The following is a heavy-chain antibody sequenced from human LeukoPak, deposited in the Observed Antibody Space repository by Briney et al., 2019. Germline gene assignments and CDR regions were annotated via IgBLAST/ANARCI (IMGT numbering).Heavy chain of an antibody. J-gene: IGHJ4*02. Sequence: GASVKVSCKVSGYTLTELSMHWVRQAPGKGLEWMGGFDPEDGETIYAQKFQGRVTMTEDTSTDTAYMELSSLRSEDTAVYYCATGYSSPYYFDYWGQGTLVTVSS. CDR2: FDPEDGET. D-gene: IGHD4-11*01. CDR1: GYTLTELS. V-gene: IGHV1-24*01. CDR3: ATGYSSPYYFDY.